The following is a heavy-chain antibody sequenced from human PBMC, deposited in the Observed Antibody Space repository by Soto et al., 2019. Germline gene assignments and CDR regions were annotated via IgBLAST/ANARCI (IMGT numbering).Heavy chain of an antibody. CDR1: GYTFTSYD. CDR3: ATAYYYDSSGYYRAKYYYYYGMDV. J-gene: IGHJ6*02. V-gene: IGHV1-8*01. Sequence: ASVKVSCKASGYTFTSYDINWVRQATGQGLEWMGWMNPNSGNTGYAQKFQGRVTMTRNTSISTAYMELSSLRSEDTAVYYCATAYYYDSSGYYRAKYYYYYGMDVWGQGTMVTVS. CDR2: MNPNSGNT. D-gene: IGHD3-22*01.